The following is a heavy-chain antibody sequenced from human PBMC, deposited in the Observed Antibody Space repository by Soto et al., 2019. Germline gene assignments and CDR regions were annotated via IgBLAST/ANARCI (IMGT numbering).Heavy chain of an antibody. V-gene: IGHV1-18*01. J-gene: IGHJ6*03. D-gene: IGHD2-2*01. CDR1: GYTFTSYG. Sequence: ASVKVSCKASGYTFTSYGISWVRQAPGQGLEWMGWISAYNGNTNYAQKLQGRVTMTTDTSTSTAYMELRSLRSDDTAVYYCARAFDIVVVPAATFNYYMDVWGKGTTVTVSS. CDR3: ARAFDIVVVPAATFNYYMDV. CDR2: ISAYNGNT.